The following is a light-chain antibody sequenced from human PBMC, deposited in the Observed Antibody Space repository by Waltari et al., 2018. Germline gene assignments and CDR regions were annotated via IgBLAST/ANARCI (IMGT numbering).Light chain of an antibody. CDR1: QSISSS. J-gene: IGKJ2*01. Sequence: DIQMTQSPSSLSASVGDRVTITCRASQSISSSLNWYPQKPGKAPKLLSYAASSVQSGVPSRFSGSGSGTDFTLTISSLQPEDFATYYCQQSYSTPYTFGQGTKLEIK. CDR2: AAS. CDR3: QQSYSTPYT. V-gene: IGKV1-39*01.